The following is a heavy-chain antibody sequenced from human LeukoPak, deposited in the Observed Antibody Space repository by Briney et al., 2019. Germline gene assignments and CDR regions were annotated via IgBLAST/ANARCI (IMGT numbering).Heavy chain of an antibody. J-gene: IGHJ3*02. CDR3: VRDWEGFNFDI. V-gene: IGHV4-4*07. CDR2: IYTNENT. Sequence: SEILSLTCTVSGGSISTYYWSWIRQPAGKGLEWIGRIYTNENTNYNPSLRSRVTMSVDTSKNQFSLKLSSVTAADTAMYYCVRDWEGFNFDIWGQGTVVTVSS. CDR1: GGSISTYY. D-gene: IGHD1-26*01.